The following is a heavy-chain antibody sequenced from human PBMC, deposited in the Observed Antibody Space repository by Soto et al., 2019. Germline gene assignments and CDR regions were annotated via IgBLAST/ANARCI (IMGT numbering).Heavy chain of an antibody. D-gene: IGHD4-17*01. J-gene: IGHJ2*01. CDR3: ARGAHYGGSYWYFDL. Sequence: QVQLVQSGAEVKKPGASVKVSCKASGYTFTSYGISWVRQAPGQGLEWMGWISAYNGNTNYAQKLQSRVTMTTNTSTSTAYMELRSLRSDDTAVYYCARGAHYGGSYWYFDLWGRGTLVTVSS. V-gene: IGHV1-18*04. CDR1: GYTFTSYG. CDR2: ISAYNGNT.